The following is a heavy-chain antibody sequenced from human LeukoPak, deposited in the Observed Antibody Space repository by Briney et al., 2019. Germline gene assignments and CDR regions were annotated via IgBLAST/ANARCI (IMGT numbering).Heavy chain of an antibody. V-gene: IGHV4-34*01. J-gene: IGHJ4*02. Sequence: PSETLSLTCAVYGGTFSGYYWSWIRQPPGKGLEWIGEINHSGSTNYNPSLKSRVTISVDTSKNQFSLKLSSVTGADTAVYYCARVGGTNSYWGQGTLVTVSS. CDR1: GGTFSGYY. CDR2: INHSGST. D-gene: IGHD3-16*01. CDR3: ARVGGTNSY.